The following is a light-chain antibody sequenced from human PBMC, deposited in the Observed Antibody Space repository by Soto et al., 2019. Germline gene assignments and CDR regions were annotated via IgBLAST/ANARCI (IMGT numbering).Light chain of an antibody. J-gene: IGKJ5*01. Sequence: DIQLTQSPSFLSAYVGDRVAITCRASQDISSHLVWYQQKPGEAPQLLIFAASTLQSGVPSRFSGSRSETEFTLTIDGLQPEDFATYYCKQFNSYPITFGQGTR. V-gene: IGKV1-9*01. CDR3: KQFNSYPIT. CDR1: QDISSH. CDR2: AAS.